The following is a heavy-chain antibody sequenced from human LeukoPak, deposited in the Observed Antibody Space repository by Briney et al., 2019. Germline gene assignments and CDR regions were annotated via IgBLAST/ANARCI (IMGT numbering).Heavy chain of an antibody. Sequence: KSSETLSLTCAVYGGSFSGYYWSWIRQSPGKGLEWIGEINHSGSTNYNPSLKSRVTISVDTSKNQFSLKLSSVTAADTAVYYCARGPAGSGSYRIGRRSGYFDYWGQGTLVTVSS. CDR2: INHSGST. CDR1: GGSFSGYY. V-gene: IGHV4-34*01. CDR3: ARGPAGSGSYRIGRRSGYFDY. J-gene: IGHJ4*02. D-gene: IGHD3-10*01.